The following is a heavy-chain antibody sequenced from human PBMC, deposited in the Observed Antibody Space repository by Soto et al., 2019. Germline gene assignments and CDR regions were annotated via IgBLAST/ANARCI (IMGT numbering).Heavy chain of an antibody. Sequence: SETLSLTCTVSGGSIGSGGYYWSWIRQHPGKGLEWIGYIYYSGSTYYNPSPKSRVTISVDTSKNQFSLKLSSVTAADTAVYYCARDTPRGYSYGSFDYWGQGTLVTVSS. CDR1: GGSIGSGGYY. V-gene: IGHV4-31*03. CDR2: IYYSGST. D-gene: IGHD5-18*01. CDR3: ARDTPRGYSYGSFDY. J-gene: IGHJ4*02.